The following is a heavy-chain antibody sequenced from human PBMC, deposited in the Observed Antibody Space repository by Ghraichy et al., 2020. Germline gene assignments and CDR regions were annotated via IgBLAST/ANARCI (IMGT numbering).Heavy chain of an antibody. V-gene: IGHV3-23*01. CDR3: AKEKNYYDSSGYYSLDC. CDR2: ISGSGGST. D-gene: IGHD3-22*01. Sequence: GGSLRLSCAASGFTFSSYAMSWVRQAPGKGLEWVSAISGSGGSTYYADSVKGRFTISRDNSKNTLYLQMNSLRAEDTAVYYCAKEKNYYDSSGYYSLDCWGQGTLVTVSS. J-gene: IGHJ4*02. CDR1: GFTFSSYA.